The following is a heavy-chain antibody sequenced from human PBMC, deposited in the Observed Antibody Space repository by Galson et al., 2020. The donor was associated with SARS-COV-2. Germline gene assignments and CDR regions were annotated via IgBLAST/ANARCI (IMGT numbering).Heavy chain of an antibody. V-gene: IGHV4-30-2*01. CDR2: IYDSGNT. CDR1: GGSVSSGAFS. Sequence: PSETPLTCAVSGGSVSSGAFSWTWIRQPPGKGLEWIGYIYDSGNTYYNPSLKSRVSISVDRSKNQFSLNLSSVTAADTAVYYCARGQQTELLTPFDFWGQGTLVTVSS. J-gene: IGHJ4*02. CDR3: ARGQQTELLTPFDF. D-gene: IGHD1-26*01.